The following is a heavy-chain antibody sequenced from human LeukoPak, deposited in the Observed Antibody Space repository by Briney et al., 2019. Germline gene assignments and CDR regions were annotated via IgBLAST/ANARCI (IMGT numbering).Heavy chain of an antibody. CDR2: ISYDGGNT. D-gene: IGHD3-10*01. J-gene: IGHJ4*02. CDR3: GRDSTYYYGSGSSGPHYFDY. V-gene: IGHV3-30*01. CDR1: GFTFSSYA. Sequence: PGGSLRLSCAASGFTFSSYAMPWVRQTSGKGLEWVAVISYDGGNTYYADSVKGRFTISRDNSKNTLYLQLNSLRAEDTAVYYCGRDSTYYYGSGSSGPHYFDYWGRGTLVTVSS.